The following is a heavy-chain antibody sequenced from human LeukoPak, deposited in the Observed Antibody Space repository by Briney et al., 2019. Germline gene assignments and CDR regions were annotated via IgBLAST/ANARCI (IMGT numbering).Heavy chain of an antibody. D-gene: IGHD4-11*01. J-gene: IGHJ5*02. Sequence: GGSLRLSCAASGFRFSTYAMSWVRQAPGRGLEWVSLIIGSGDDSSYRDSVKGRFTISRDNSRSTLYLQMNSLRAEDTAVYYCAKGPNEDSNYLCDRWGQGTLVTVPS. CDR3: AKGPNEDSNYLCDR. V-gene: IGHV3-23*01. CDR1: GFRFSTYA. CDR2: IIGSGDDS.